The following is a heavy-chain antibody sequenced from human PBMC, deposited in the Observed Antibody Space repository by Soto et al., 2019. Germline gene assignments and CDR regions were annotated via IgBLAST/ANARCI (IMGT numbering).Heavy chain of an antibody. V-gene: IGHV3-7*03. J-gene: IGHJ3*02. CDR1: GLTFGDYW. Sequence: PGGSLRLSCEASGLTFGDYWMNWVRQAPGKGLEWVAKIKQDGSDKYYVESVKGRFTISRDNSKNTLYLQANSLRADDTAVYYCANDFTDDAFDIWGQGTTVTVSS. CDR3: ANDFTDDAFDI. D-gene: IGHD3-3*01. CDR2: IKQDGSDK.